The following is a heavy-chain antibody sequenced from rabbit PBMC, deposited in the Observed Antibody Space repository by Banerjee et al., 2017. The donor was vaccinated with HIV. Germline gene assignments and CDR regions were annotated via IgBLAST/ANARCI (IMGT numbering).Heavy chain of an antibody. Sequence: QSLEESRGDLVKPGASLTLTCTASGFSFSGNAMCWVRQAPGKGLEWIACIYTNSGTTYYASWAKGRFTISKTSSTTVTLQMTSLTAADTATYFCAKDFQVGSVRGPGTLVTVS. V-gene: IGHV1S40*01. D-gene: IGHD4-2*01. CDR1: GFSFSGNA. CDR2: IYTNSGTT. CDR3: AKDFQVGSV. J-gene: IGHJ2*01.